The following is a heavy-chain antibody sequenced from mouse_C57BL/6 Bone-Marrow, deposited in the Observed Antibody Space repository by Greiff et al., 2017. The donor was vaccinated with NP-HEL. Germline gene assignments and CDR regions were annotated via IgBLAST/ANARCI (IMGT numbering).Heavy chain of an antibody. CDR2: INPGSGGT. CDR3: ARYGGLPYYYAMDY. V-gene: IGHV1-54*01. J-gene: IGHJ4*01. Sequence: QVQLKESGAELVRPGTSVKVSCKASGYAFTNYLIEWVKQRPGQGLEWIGVINPGSGGTNYNEKFKGKATLTADKSSSTAYMQLSSLTSEDSAVYFCARYGGLPYYYAMDYWGQGTSVTVSS. CDR1: GYAFTNYL. D-gene: IGHD2-2*01.